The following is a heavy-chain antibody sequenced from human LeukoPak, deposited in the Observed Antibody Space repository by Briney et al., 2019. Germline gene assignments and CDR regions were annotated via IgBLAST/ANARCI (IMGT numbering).Heavy chain of an antibody. Sequence: GGSLRLSCAASGFTLSNYAMSWVRQAPGKGLEWVSTMTTNTGTYYADSVKGRFSISRETSKNTLYLQMNSLRGDDTAVYYCAKDVGSKSDYFDYWGQGTLVTVSS. CDR3: AKDVGSKSDYFDY. V-gene: IGHV3-23*01. D-gene: IGHD1-26*01. J-gene: IGHJ4*02. CDR1: GFTLSNYA. CDR2: MTTNTGT.